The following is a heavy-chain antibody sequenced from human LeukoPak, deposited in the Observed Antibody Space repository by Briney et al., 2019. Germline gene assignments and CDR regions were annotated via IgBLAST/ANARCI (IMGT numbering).Heavy chain of an antibody. CDR1: GYTFTGYY. J-gene: IGHJ6*02. CDR2: INPNSGGT. Sequence: GASVKVSCKASGYTFTGYYMHWVRQAPGQGLEWMGWINPNSGGTNYAQKFQGRVTMTRDTSISTAYMELSRLRSDDTAVYYCARAEQAYDILTGYYPTPPPIDVWGQGTTVTVSS. CDR3: ARAEQAYDILTGYYPTPPPIDV. V-gene: IGHV1-2*02. D-gene: IGHD3-9*01.